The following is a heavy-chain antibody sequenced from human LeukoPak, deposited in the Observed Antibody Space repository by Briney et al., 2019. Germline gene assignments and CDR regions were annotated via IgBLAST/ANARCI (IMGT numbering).Heavy chain of an antibody. CDR1: GGSISSYY. D-gene: IGHD3-22*01. J-gene: IGHJ6*02. CDR3: AREVLYYDSSGYHYYYGMDV. Sequence: SETLSLTCTVSGGSISSYYWSWIRQPPGKGLEWIGYIYYSGSTIYNPSLKSRVTISVDTSKNQFSLKLSSVTAADTAVYYCAREVLYYDSSGYHYYYGMDVWGQGTTVTVSS. CDR2: IYYSGST. V-gene: IGHV4-59*01.